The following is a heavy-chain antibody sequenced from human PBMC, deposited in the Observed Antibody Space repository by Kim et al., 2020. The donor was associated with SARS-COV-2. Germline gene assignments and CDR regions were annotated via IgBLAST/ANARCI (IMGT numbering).Heavy chain of an antibody. J-gene: IGHJ5*02. V-gene: IGHV5-51*01. CDR1: GYSFTSYW. CDR2: IYPGDSDT. Sequence: GESLKISCKGSGYSFTSYWIGWVRQMPGKGLEWMGIIYPGDSDTRYSPSFQGQVTISADKSISTAYLQWSSLKASDTAMYYCARRLAYYDSPGGWFDPWGQGTLVTVSS. D-gene: IGHD3-22*01. CDR3: ARRLAYYDSPGGWFDP.